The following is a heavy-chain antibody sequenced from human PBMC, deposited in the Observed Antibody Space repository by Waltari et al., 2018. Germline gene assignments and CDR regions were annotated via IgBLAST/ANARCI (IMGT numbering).Heavy chain of an antibody. CDR3: ARESGDYLLKYYFDY. CDR1: GFTFRTYG. V-gene: IGHV3-33*01. CDR2: IYYDGSKK. Sequence: QVQLVESGGGVVQPRRSLRLSCGASGFTFRTYGMHWVRQGPGKGLEWVAVIYYDGSKKYYADSVKGRFTISRDNSKSTLHLEMNSLRAEDTAVYYCARESGDYLLKYYFDYWGQGTLVTVSS. D-gene: IGHD3-10*01. J-gene: IGHJ4*02.